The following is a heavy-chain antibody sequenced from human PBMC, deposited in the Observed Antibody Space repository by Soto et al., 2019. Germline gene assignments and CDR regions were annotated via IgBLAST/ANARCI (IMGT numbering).Heavy chain of an antibody. CDR3: ARGGVSTRPFDY. Sequence: PGESPKISCQGSGYNFAGYWIAWVPQMPGKGLELMGIIYPSDSDTRYRPSFQGQVTISADKSISSAYLQWSSLRASDTAMYYCARGGVSTRPFDYWGQGTPVTVSS. D-gene: IGHD3-3*01. J-gene: IGHJ4*02. CDR1: GYNFAGYW. V-gene: IGHV5-51*01. CDR2: IYPSDSDT.